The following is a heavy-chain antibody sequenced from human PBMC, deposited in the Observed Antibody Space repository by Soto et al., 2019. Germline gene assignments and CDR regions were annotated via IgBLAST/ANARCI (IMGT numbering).Heavy chain of an antibody. J-gene: IGHJ6*02. V-gene: IGHV1-69*13. Sequence: SVKVSCKASGGTFSSYAISWVRQAPGQGLEWMGGIIPIFGTAHYAQKFQGRVTITADECTSTAYMELSSLRSEDTAVYYCAGAERAMIVVVITDCYCYGMDVWGQGTMVTVSS. D-gene: IGHD3-22*01. CDR1: GGTFSSYA. CDR2: IIPIFGTA. CDR3: AGAERAMIVVVITDCYCYGMDV.